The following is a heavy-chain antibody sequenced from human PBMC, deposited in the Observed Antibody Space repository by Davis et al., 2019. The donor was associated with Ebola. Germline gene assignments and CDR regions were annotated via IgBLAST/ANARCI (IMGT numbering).Heavy chain of an antibody. CDR2: SRNKENRYST. CDR3: ATGTGILGSSWLDP. V-gene: IGHV3-72*01. J-gene: IGHJ5*02. D-gene: IGHD1/OR15-1a*01. CDR1: GFPFSFYF. Sequence: GGSLRLSCAVSGFPFSFYFMDWVRLTPGKGLEWVGLSRNKENRYSTEYAASVRGRFTISRDDSKESLYLQMNSLRVEDTATYYCATGTGILGSSWLDPWGQGTLVIVSS.